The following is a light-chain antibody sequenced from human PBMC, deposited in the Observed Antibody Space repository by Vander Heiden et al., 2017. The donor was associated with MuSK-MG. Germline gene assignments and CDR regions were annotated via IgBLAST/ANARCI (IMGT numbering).Light chain of an antibody. CDR1: QSVSNN. V-gene: IGKV3-15*01. CDR2: GAS. Sequence: ELVMTQSPATLSLSPGERATLSCRASQSVSNNLAWFHQKPGQAPRLLIYGASTRATGIPARFSGSGSGTEFTLTISSLQSEDFAVYYCQQYNNWPPLTFGQGTKVEIK. CDR3: QQYNNWPPLT. J-gene: IGKJ1*01.